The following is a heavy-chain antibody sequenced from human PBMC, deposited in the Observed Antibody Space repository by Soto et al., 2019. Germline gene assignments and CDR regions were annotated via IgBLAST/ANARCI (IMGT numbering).Heavy chain of an antibody. CDR1: GGSISSGGYY. CDR3: ARHHLGMGTDRRIVVVPAAIRGGWFDP. CDR2: IYYSGST. J-gene: IGHJ5*02. V-gene: IGHV4-31*03. D-gene: IGHD2-2*02. Sequence: KTSETLSLTCTVSGGSISSGGYYWSWIRQHPGKGLEWIGYIYYSGSTYYNPSLKSRVTISVDTSKNQFSLKLSSVTAADTAVYYCARHHLGMGTDRRIVVVPAAIRGGWFDPWGQGTLVTVSS.